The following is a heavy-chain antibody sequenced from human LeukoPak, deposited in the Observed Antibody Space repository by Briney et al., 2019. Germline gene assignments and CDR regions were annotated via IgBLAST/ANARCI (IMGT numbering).Heavy chain of an antibody. CDR2: IYHSGST. Sequence: SETLSLTCTVSGGSISSYYWSWIRQPPGKGLEWIGYIYHSGSTNYNPSPKSRVTISVDTSKNQFSLKLSSVTAADTAVYYCARQGEYCSGGSCYSILYYFDYWGQGTLVTVSS. CDR1: GGSISSYY. CDR3: ARQGEYCSGGSCYSILYYFDY. J-gene: IGHJ4*02. V-gene: IGHV4-59*08. D-gene: IGHD2-15*01.